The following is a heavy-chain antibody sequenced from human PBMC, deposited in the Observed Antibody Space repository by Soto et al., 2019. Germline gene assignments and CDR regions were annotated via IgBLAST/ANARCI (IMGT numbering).Heavy chain of an antibody. CDR1: GYSFTTHS. Sequence: ASVKVSCKASGYSFTTHSISWLRRAPGHGLEWMGWISAYNGDTHYVQRFQGRLTMTTDTSTSTAYMELRSLTSDDTAVYYCARDPPFSGILRGTPLMDVWGQGTTVTVSS. CDR3: ARDPPFSGILRGTPLMDV. V-gene: IGHV1-18*04. J-gene: IGHJ6*02. D-gene: IGHD4-17*01. CDR2: ISAYNGDT.